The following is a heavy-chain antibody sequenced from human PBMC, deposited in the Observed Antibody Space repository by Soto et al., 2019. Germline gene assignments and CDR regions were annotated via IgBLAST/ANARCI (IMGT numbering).Heavy chain of an antibody. CDR2: ISGSGVST. D-gene: IGHD6-13*01. CDR1: GFTFSSYA. J-gene: IGHJ4*02. Sequence: GGSLILSCAASGFTFSSYAMSWVRQAPGKGLEWVSAISGSGVSTYYADSVKGRFTISRDNSKNTLYLQMNSLRAEDTAVYYCAKEHHYSSSWSEFDYWGQGTLVTVSS. CDR3: AKEHHYSSSWSEFDY. V-gene: IGHV3-23*01.